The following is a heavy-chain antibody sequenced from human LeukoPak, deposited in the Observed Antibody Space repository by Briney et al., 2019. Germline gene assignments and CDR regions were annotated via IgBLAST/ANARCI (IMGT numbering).Heavy chain of an antibody. Sequence: GASVKVSCKASGYTFTSYGISWVRQAPGQGLEWTGWISAYNGNTNYAQKLQGRVTMTTDTSTSTAYMELRSLRSDDTAVYYCARGREPNYYGSGSYIPMDVWGKGTTVTVSS. CDR2: ISAYNGNT. CDR1: GYTFTSYG. D-gene: IGHD3-10*01. CDR3: ARGREPNYYGSGSYIPMDV. J-gene: IGHJ6*04. V-gene: IGHV1-18*01.